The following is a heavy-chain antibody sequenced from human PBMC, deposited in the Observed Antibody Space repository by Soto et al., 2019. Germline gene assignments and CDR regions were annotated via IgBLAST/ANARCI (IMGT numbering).Heavy chain of an antibody. CDR1: GFTFSNAW. Sequence: ETLRLSCAASGFTFSNAWMSWVRQAPGKGLEWVGRIKSKTDGGTTDYAAPVKGRFTISRDDSKNTLYLQMNSLKTEDTAVYYCTTDFTITGYYYGMDVWGQGTTVTVSS. CDR3: TTDFTITGYYYGMDV. J-gene: IGHJ6*02. D-gene: IGHD5-12*01. CDR2: IKSKTDGGTT. V-gene: IGHV3-15*01.